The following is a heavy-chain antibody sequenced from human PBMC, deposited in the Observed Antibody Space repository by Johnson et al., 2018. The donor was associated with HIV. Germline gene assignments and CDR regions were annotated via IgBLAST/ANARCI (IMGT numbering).Heavy chain of an antibody. CDR3: AIIWNHTFDI. V-gene: IGHV3-66*01. CDR1: GFSVSNTY. CDR2: IYSGGST. D-gene: IGHD1-14*01. Sequence: VQLVESGGGLVEPGGSLRLSCGASGFSVSNTYMNWVRQAPGKGLEWVSVIYSGGSTYYADSVRGRFTISRDNSKNALYLQMNSLRAEDTAVYYCAIIWNHTFDIWGQGTMVTVSS. J-gene: IGHJ3*02.